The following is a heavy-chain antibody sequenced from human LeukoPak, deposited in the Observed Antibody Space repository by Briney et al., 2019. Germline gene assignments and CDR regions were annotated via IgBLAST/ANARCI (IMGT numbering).Heavy chain of an antibody. J-gene: IGHJ4*02. CDR1: GLPIADFA. CDR2: ISGDGVST. CDR3: ARESGKFDY. Sequence: PGGSLRLSCVASGLPIADFAMHWVRQARGKGLEWVSLISGDGVSTFYADSVKGRFSISRDNSKNSLSLEMNSLRTEDTAMYYCARESGKFDYWGQGTLVAVSS. V-gene: IGHV3-43*02.